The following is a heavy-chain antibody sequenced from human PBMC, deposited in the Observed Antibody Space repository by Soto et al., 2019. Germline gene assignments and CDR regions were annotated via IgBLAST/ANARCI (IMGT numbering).Heavy chain of an antibody. Sequence: SETLSLTCTVSGGSISSGDYYWSWIRQPPGKGLEWIGYIYYSGSTYYNPSLKSRVTISIDTSKNQFSLKLSSVTAADTAVYYCARDTYCGGDCNYYYGTDVWGQGTTVTVSS. CDR1: GGSISSGDYY. J-gene: IGHJ6*02. V-gene: IGHV4-30-4*01. CDR3: ARDTYCGGDCNYYYGTDV. D-gene: IGHD2-21*02. CDR2: IYYSGST.